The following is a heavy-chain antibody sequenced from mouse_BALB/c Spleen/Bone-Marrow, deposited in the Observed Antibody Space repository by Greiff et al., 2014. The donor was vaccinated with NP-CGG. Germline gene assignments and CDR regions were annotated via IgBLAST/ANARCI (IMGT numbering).Heavy chain of an antibody. D-gene: IGHD2-3*01. J-gene: IGHJ2*01. CDR1: GYTFTDYT. CDR3: ARGRWYY. Sequence: EVKLVESGPELVKPGASVKISCKTSGYTFTDYTLHWAKQSHGKSLEWIGGVNPNIGGTSYNQKFKGKASLTVNKSSTTAYMELRSLTSEDSAVYYCARGRWYYWGQGTTLTVSS. CDR2: VNPNIGGT. V-gene: IGHV1-22*01.